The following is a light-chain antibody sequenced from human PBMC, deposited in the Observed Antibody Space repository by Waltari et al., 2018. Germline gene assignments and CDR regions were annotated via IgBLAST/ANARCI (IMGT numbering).Light chain of an antibody. CDR2: DVS. CDR1: SSDIAGYNY. V-gene: IGLV2-14*01. J-gene: IGLJ3*02. CDR3: SSYTSSSTWV. Sequence: QSALTQPASVSGSPGQSITISCTGTSSDIAGYNYVSWYQQHPGKAPKLMIYDVSNRRSGVSNRFSGSKSGNTASLTISGLQAEDEADYYCSSYTSSSTWVFGGGTKLTVL.